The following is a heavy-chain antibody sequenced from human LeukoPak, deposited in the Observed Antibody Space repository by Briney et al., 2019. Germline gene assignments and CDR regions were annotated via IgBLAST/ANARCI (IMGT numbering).Heavy chain of an antibody. CDR1: GGSIDSTNW. J-gene: IGHJ6*02. D-gene: IGHD3-3*01. CDR2: ISSSSSYI. Sequence: ETLSLTCDVSGGSIDSTNWWNWVRQAPGKGLEWVSAISSSSSYIYYADSVKGRFTISRDNAKNSLCLQMNSLRAEDTAVYYCARELLGVVGTNTVDVWGQGTTVAVSS. CDR3: ARELLGVVGTNTVDV. V-gene: IGHV3-21*01.